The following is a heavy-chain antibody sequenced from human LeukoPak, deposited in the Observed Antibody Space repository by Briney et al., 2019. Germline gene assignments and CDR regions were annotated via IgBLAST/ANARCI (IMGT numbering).Heavy chain of an antibody. D-gene: IGHD4-11*01. V-gene: IGHV3-23*01. CDR2: ISGSGGST. Sequence: GGSLRLSCVGSGFTFSNYGMSWVRQAPGKGLEWVSAISGSGGSTYYADSVRGRFTISRDNSKNTLYLQMNSLKAEDTAVYYCAKERSPVTDPYFDYWGQGTLVTVSS. J-gene: IGHJ4*02. CDR1: GFTFSNYG. CDR3: AKERSPVTDPYFDY.